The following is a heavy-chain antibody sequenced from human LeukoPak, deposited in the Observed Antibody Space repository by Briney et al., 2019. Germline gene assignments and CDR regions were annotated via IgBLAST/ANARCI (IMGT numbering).Heavy chain of an antibody. CDR1: GFTFSDYY. CDR3: ASVRNSGSLSRPQLD. J-gene: IGHJ4*02. D-gene: IGHD6-19*01. Sequence: GSLRLSCAASGFTFSDYYMSWIRQPPGKGLEWIGEINHSGSTNYNPSLKSRVTISVDTSKNQFSLKLSSVTAADTAVYYCASVRNSGSLSRPQLDWGQGTLVTVSS. V-gene: IGHV4-34*01. CDR2: INHSGST.